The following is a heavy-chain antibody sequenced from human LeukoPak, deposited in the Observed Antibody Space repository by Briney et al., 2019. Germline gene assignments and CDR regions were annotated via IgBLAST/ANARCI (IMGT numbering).Heavy chain of an antibody. V-gene: IGHV3-53*01. CDR3: VRAYNGFDH. CDR1: GFTVRTRH. Sequence: GGSLRLSCAASGFTVRTRHMSWIRQAPGKGLEWVSLIYNNGKTHHADPVQGRFTISRDISKNTVSLQMNGLRTDDTAVYYCVRAYNGFDHWGQGALVTVSS. D-gene: IGHD1-14*01. CDR2: IYNNGKT. J-gene: IGHJ4*02.